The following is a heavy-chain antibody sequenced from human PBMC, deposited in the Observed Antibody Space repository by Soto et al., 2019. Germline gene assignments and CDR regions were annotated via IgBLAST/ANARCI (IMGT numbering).Heavy chain of an antibody. CDR1: GGSISSYY. V-gene: IGHV4-59*08. CDR2: IYYSGST. D-gene: IGHD4-17*01. J-gene: IGHJ4*02. Sequence: SETLSLTCTVSGGSISSYYWSWIRQPPGKGLERIGYIYYSGSTNYNPSLKSRVTISVDTSKNQFSLKLSSVTAADTAVYYCARQDDYGDYVGYWGQGTLVTVSS. CDR3: ARQDDYGDYVGY.